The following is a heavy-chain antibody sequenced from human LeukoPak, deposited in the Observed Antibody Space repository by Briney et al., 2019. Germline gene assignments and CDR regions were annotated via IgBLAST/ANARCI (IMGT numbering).Heavy chain of an antibody. CDR1: GGSISSYY. CDR2: IYYSGST. J-gene: IGHJ6*02. Sequence: SETLSLTCTVSGGSISSYYWSWIRQPPGKGLEWIGYIYYSGSTNYNPSLKSRVTISVDTSKNQFSLKLSSVTAADTAVYYCASSSPNDYGDYALRYYYGMDVWGQGTTVTVSS. V-gene: IGHV4-59*01. CDR3: ASSSPNDYGDYALRYYYGMDV. D-gene: IGHD4-17*01.